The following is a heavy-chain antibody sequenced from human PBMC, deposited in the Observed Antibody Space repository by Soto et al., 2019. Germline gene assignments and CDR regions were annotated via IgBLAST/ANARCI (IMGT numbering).Heavy chain of an antibody. J-gene: IGHJ5*02. Sequence: PGESLKISCKGSGYSFTSYWISWVRQMPGKGLEWMGRIDPSDSYTNYSPSFQGHVTISADKSISTAYLQWSSLKASDTATYYCARHVIPSVSWHHNWFDPWGQGTLVTVSS. V-gene: IGHV5-10-1*01. D-gene: IGHD5-12*01. CDR1: GYSFTSYW. CDR2: IDPSDSYT. CDR3: ARHVIPSVSWHHNWFDP.